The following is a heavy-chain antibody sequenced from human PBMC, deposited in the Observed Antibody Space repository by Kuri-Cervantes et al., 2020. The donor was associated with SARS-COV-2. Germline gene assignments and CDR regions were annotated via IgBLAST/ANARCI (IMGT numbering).Heavy chain of an antibody. CDR3: ASGYSSGRRAFDI. V-gene: IGHV3-11*01. D-gene: IGHD6-19*01. Sequence: GGSLRLSCAASGFTVSSNYMSWVRQAPGKGLEWLSYIDSSSSTIYSADSVKGRFSISRDNAKNSLYLQMNSLRAEDTAVYYCASGYSSGRRAFDIWGQGTMVTVSS. CDR1: GFTVSSNY. CDR2: IDSSSSTI. J-gene: IGHJ3*02.